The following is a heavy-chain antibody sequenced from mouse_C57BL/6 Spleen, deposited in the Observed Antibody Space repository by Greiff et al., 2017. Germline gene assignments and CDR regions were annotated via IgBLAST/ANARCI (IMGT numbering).Heavy chain of an antibody. D-gene: IGHD2-1*01. J-gene: IGHJ2*01. V-gene: IGHV1-81*01. CDR2: IYPRSGNT. Sequence: QVQLQQSGAELARPGASVKLSCKASGYTFTSYGISWVKQRTGQGLEWIGEIYPRSGNTYYNEKFKGKATLTADKSSSTAYMELRSLTSDDAAVYLCARRGNGNFDYWGQGTTLTVSS. CDR1: GYTFTSYG. CDR3: ARRGNGNFDY.